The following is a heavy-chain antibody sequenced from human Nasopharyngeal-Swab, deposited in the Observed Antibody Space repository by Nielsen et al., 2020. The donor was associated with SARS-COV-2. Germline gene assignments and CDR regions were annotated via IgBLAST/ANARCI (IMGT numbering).Heavy chain of an antibody. J-gene: IGHJ6*02. V-gene: IGHV3-23*03. CDR3: AKSIDPMGYGLDV. Sequence: GGSLRLSCAASGFSFSSYAMNWVRQAPGKGLEWVAIIYSGGSSTYFADSVKGRFTISRDDSSNTLYLQMSSLRAEDTAVYYCAKSIDPMGYGLDVWGLGTTVTVS. CDR1: GFSFSSYA. D-gene: IGHD3-10*01. CDR2: IYSGGSST.